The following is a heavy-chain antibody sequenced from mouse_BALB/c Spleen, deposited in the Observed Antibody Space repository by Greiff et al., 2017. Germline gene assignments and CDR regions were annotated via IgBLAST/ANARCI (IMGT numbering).Heavy chain of an antibody. CDR3: AKSGVITTVVARDAMDY. J-gene: IGHJ4*01. V-gene: IGHV1S29*02. CDR1: GYTFTDYN. Sequence: VQLQQSGPELVKPGASVKISCKASGYTFTDYNMHWVKQSHGKSLEWIGYIYPYNGGTGYNQKFKSKATLTVDNSSSTAYMELRSLTSEDSAVYYCAKSGVITTVVARDAMDYWGQGTSVTVSS. CDR2: IYPYNGGT. D-gene: IGHD1-1*01.